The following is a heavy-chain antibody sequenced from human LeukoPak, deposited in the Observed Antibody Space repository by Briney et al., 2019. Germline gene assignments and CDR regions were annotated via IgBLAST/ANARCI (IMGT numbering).Heavy chain of an antibody. V-gene: IGHV1-2*02. D-gene: IGHD6-13*01. J-gene: IGHJ4*02. CDR1: GYTFTGYY. Sequence: ASVKVSCKASGYTFTGYYMHWVRRAPGQGLEWMGWINPNSGGTNYAQKFQGRVTMTRDTSISTAYMELSRLRSDDTAVYYCAREDNPQQLVLGMDYWGQGTLVTVSS. CDR2: INPNSGGT. CDR3: AREDNPQQLVLGMDY.